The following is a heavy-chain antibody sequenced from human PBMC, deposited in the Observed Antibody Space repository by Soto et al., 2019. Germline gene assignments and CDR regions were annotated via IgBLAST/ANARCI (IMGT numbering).Heavy chain of an antibody. J-gene: IGHJ4*02. CDR3: ARAFQ. V-gene: IGHV3-7*01. Sequence: EVHLVESGGGLVQRGGSLRLSCAASGFSFSNEWMSWVRQAPGKGLEWVASIKEDGSEKYYMDSGKGRFTISRDNAKNSLSLQMNSLRVEDTAVYYCARAFQWGQGTLVTVSS. CDR2: IKEDGSEK. D-gene: IGHD2-21*01. CDR1: GFSFSNEW.